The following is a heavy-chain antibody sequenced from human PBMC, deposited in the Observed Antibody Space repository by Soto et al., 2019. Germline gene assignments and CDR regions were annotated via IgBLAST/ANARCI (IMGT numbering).Heavy chain of an antibody. CDR3: ARHVDYYYGMDV. J-gene: IGHJ6*02. Sequence: GESLKISCKGSGYNFTNYWIGWVRQMPGKGLEWMGIIYPADSDARYSPSFQGQVTISVDNSISTAYLHWSSLRASDTAMYYCARHVDYYYGMDVWGQGTTVTVS. V-gene: IGHV5-51*01. CDR1: GYNFTNYW. CDR2: IYPADSDA.